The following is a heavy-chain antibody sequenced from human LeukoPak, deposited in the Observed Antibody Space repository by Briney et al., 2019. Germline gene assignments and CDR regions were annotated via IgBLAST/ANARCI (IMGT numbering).Heavy chain of an antibody. D-gene: IGHD3-22*01. J-gene: IGHJ4*02. V-gene: IGHV4-39*07. CDR3: ARAAPYYYDSSGYYKGHDYFDY. CDR1: GGSISSSSYY. Sequence: SEALSLTCTVSGGSISSSSYYWGWIRQPPGTGLEWIGSIYYSGSTYYNPSLKSRVTISVDTSKNQFSLKLSSVTAADTAVYYCARAAPYYYDSSGYYKGHDYFDYWGQGTLVTVSS. CDR2: IYYSGST.